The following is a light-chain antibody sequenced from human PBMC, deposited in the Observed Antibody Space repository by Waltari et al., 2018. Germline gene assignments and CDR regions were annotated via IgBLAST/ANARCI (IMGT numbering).Light chain of an antibody. Sequence: QAGLTQPPSVSKALRQTATLTCTGNSNNVGNQGAAWLQQHQGHPPKLLSYRNNNRPAGVSERFCAARSGNTASLTRTGLQPEDEADYYCSAWDSNLSAWVFGGGTKLSVL. CDR2: RNN. J-gene: IGLJ3*02. V-gene: IGLV10-54*04. CDR3: SAWDSNLSAWV. CDR1: SNNVGNQG.